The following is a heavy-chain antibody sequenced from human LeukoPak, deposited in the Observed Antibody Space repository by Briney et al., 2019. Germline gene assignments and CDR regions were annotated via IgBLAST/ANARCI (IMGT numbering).Heavy chain of an antibody. V-gene: IGHV1-2*02. J-gene: IGHJ3*02. CDR3: ARGHDAFDI. CDR1: GHTFTGYY. CDR2: INPNSGGT. Sequence: ASVKVSCKAYGHTFTGYYMHWVRQAPGQGLEWMGWINPNSGGTNYAQKFQGRVTMTRDTSISTAYMALSRLRSDDTAVYYCARGHDAFDIRGQGTMVTVSS.